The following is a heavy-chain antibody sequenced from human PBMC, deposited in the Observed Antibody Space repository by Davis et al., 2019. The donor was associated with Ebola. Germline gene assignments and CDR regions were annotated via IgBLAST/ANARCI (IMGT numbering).Heavy chain of an antibody. V-gene: IGHV3-66*01. CDR1: GFTVSSNY. Sequence: SPILHRASSGFTVSSNYLRRVLQAPAQGLEWVSVIYSGCSTYYADSVKGRFTISRDNSKNTLYLQMNSLRTEDTAVYYCARVDVGSYGTDVWGQGTTVTVSS. CDR3: ARVDVGSYGTDV. D-gene: IGHD2-15*01. J-gene: IGHJ6*02. CDR2: IYSGCST.